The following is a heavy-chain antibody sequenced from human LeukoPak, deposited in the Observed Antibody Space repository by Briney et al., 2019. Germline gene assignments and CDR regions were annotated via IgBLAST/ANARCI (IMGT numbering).Heavy chain of an antibody. CDR3: ARDYYGSGSYYEHYYYYMDV. J-gene: IGHJ6*03. CDR2: VNHSGST. CDR1: GGSFSGYY. D-gene: IGHD3-10*01. V-gene: IGHV4-34*01. Sequence: MSSETLSLTCAVYGGSFSGYYWSWIRQPPGKGLEWIGEVNHSGSTNYNPSLKSRVTISVDTSKNQFSLKLSSVTAADTAVYYCARDYYGSGSYYEHYYYYMDVWGKGTTVTISS.